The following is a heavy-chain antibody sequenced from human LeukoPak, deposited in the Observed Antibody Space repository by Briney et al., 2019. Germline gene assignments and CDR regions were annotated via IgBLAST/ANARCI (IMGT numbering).Heavy chain of an antibody. D-gene: IGHD2-8*02. CDR3: ASRYCTSERCYSASYKCMDV. CDR2: IKEDGSEK. Sequence: QPGGSLRLSCAASGFTLSSYWMSWVRQAPGKGLEWVANIKEDGSEKYYVDSVKGRFTISRDNAKNSLYLQMNSLRAEDTAKYYCASRYCTSERCYSASYKCMDVWGKGTTVTVSS. CDR1: GFTLSSYW. J-gene: IGHJ6*03. V-gene: IGHV3-7*01.